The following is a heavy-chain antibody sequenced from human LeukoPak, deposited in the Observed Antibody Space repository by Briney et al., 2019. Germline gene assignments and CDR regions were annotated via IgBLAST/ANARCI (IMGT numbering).Heavy chain of an antibody. Sequence: GASMKVSCKASGYTFTGYYMHWVRQAPGQGLEWMGWINPNSGGTNYAQKFQGRVTMTRDTSISTAYMELSRLRSDDTAVYYCARGPDSSGYYPFDYWGQGTLVTVSS. J-gene: IGHJ4*02. CDR2: INPNSGGT. D-gene: IGHD3-22*01. V-gene: IGHV1-2*02. CDR3: ARGPDSSGYYPFDY. CDR1: GYTFTGYY.